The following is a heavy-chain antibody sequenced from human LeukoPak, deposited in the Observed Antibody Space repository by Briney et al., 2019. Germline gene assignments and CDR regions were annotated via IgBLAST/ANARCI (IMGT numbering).Heavy chain of an antibody. CDR1: GLTFRNYG. CDR2: ISDSGGNT. CDR3: AKRRGYCSGGSCSIIGLDY. J-gene: IGHJ4*02. V-gene: IGHV3-23*01. D-gene: IGHD2-15*01. Sequence: PGKSLRLSCAASGLTFRNYGMHWVRQAPGKGLEWVSGISDSGGNTYYADSVKGRFTISRDNSRNTLYLQMNSLRAEDTAVYFCAKRRGYCSGGSCSIIGLDYWGQGTLVTVSS.